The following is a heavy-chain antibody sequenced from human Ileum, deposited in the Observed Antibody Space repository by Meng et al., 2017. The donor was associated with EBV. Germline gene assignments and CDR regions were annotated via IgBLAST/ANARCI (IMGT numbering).Heavy chain of an antibody. CDR3: ARDPTGGEDHQRV. D-gene: IGHD1-14*01. Sequence: QVLAPCAVPGRVKPSGPLSRPCAVPGGSISSSKWWSWVRQAPGKGLEWIGKIYHSGITIYNPSLKSRVTMSVDNSKNQFSLKLNSMTAADTAVYYCARDPTGGEDHQRVWGQGTLVTVSS. V-gene: IGHV4-4*02. CDR2: IYHSGIT. J-gene: IGHJ4*02. CDR1: GGSISSSKW.